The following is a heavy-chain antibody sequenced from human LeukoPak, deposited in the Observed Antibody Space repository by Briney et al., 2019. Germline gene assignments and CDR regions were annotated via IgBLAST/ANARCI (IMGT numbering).Heavy chain of an antibody. CDR1: GYTFTSYD. CDR3: ARDVGDNWFDP. V-gene: IGHV1-8*03. CDR2: MNPNSGNT. D-gene: IGHD2-15*01. J-gene: IGHJ5*02. Sequence: GASVMVSCKASGYTFTSYDINWVRQATGQGLEWMGWMNPNSGNTGYAQKFQGRVTITRNTSISTAYMELSSLRSEDTAVYYCARDVGDNWFDPWGQGTLVTVSS.